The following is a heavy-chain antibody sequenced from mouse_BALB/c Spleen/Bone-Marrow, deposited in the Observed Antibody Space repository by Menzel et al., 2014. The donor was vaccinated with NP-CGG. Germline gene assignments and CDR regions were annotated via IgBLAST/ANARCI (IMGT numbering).Heavy chain of an antibody. CDR3: ARSSSPYYYAMDY. V-gene: IGHV2-9*02. CDR1: GFSLISYG. CDR2: IWAGGST. Sequence: VQLVESGPGLVAPSQSLSITCTVSGFSLISYGVHWVRQPPGKGLEWLGVIWAGGSTNYNSALMSRLSISKDNSKSQVFSKMNSLQTDDTAMYYCARSSSPYYYAMDYWGQGTSVTVSS. D-gene: IGHD1-1*01. J-gene: IGHJ4*01.